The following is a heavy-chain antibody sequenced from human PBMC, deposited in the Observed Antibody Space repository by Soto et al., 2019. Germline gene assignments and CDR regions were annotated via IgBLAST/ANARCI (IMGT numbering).Heavy chain of an antibody. CDR3: VRQGVGRLHGLVDV. V-gene: IGHV4-59*08. J-gene: IGHJ6*02. CDR1: DDSSSRYK. D-gene: IGHD4-4*01. CDR2: IDSSGGT. Sequence: PSETLSLTCTVSDDSSSRYKWSWIRQPPGRRLEWIGYIDSSGGTSYNPSLQSRVTISVDTSTKQFSLKLSSVTAADTAVYYCVRQGVGRLHGLVDVWGQGTTVTVSS.